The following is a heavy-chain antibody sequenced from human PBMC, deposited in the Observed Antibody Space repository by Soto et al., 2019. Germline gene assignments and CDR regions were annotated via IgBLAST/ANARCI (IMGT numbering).Heavy chain of an antibody. V-gene: IGHV1-69*01. CDR3: AVSRAAAGPEGWFDP. Sequence: QVQLAQSGAEVKKPGSSVKVSCKASGGTFSSYAISWVRQAPGQGLEWMGGIIPIYGTANYAQEFQGRVTITADESRSTADMELCSLRSEGTAVYYCAVSRAAAGPEGWFDPWGQGTVVVVSS. CDR2: IIPIYGTA. J-gene: IGHJ5*02. CDR1: GGTFSSYA. D-gene: IGHD6-13*01.